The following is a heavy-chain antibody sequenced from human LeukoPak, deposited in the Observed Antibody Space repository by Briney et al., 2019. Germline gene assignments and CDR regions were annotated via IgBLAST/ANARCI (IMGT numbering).Heavy chain of an antibody. CDR1: GGSISSYY. V-gene: IGHV4-4*07. CDR2: IYTSGST. J-gene: IGHJ5*02. Sequence: PSETPSLTCTVSGGSISSYYWSWIRQPAGKGLEWIGRIYTSGSTNYNPSLKSRVTMSVDTSKNQFSLKLSSVTAADTAVYYCARALPRLYYYDSSGENWFDPWGQGTLVTVSS. CDR3: ARALPRLYYYDSSGENWFDP. D-gene: IGHD3-22*01.